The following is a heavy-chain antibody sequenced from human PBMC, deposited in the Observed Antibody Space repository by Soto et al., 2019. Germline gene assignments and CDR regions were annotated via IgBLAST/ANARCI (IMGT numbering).Heavy chain of an antibody. CDR1: GYTFTDLY. D-gene: IGHD3-10*01. CDR3: ARDNYGPLDY. CDR2: IDPRSGDR. V-gene: IGHV1-2*02. Sequence: ASVKVSCKPSGYTFTDLYIHWVRQAPGQGLEWMGWIDPRSGDRRITQKFKGRVTMTRDTSTSIVYMELTSLTSDDKAVYDGARDNYGPLDYWGQGTLVTV. J-gene: IGHJ4*02.